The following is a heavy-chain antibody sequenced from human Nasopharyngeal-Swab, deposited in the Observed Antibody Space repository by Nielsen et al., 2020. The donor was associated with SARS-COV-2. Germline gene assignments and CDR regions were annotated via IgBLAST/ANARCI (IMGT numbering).Heavy chain of an antibody. Sequence: WIRQPPGKGLEGIGEINHSGSTNYNPSLKSRVTISVDTSKNQFSLKLSSATAADTAVYYCPRGAHSSSSGVGNWFDPWGQGTLVTVSS. D-gene: IGHD6-6*01. V-gene: IGHV4-34*01. J-gene: IGHJ5*02. CDR3: PRGAHSSSSGVGNWFDP. CDR2: INHSGST.